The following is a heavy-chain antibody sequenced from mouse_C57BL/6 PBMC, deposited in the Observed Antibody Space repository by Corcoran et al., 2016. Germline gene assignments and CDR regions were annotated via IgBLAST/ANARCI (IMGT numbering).Heavy chain of an antibody. CDR3: ARRGGYHWNFDV. Sequence: EDHLQQSGPELVKPGASVKISCKASGYTFTDYYMNWVTQSHGKSLEWIGDINPNNGGTSYNQKFKGKATLTVDKSSSTAYMELRSLTSEDSAVYYCARRGGYHWNFDVWGTGTTVTVSS. J-gene: IGHJ1*03. CDR2: INPNNGGT. D-gene: IGHD2-2*01. CDR1: GYTFTDYY. V-gene: IGHV1-26*01.